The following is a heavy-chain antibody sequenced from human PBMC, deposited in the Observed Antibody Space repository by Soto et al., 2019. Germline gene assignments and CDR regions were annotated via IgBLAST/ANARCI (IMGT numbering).Heavy chain of an antibody. J-gene: IGHJ6*02. CDR3: AREDRILYRNQYYGMDV. D-gene: IGHD2-8*01. V-gene: IGHV1-3*01. Sequence: ASVKVSCTASGYTFTNYAIHWVRQAPGQRLEWMGWINAGNGNTKYSQNFQGRVSITRDTSASTTYMELSSLSSEDTAVYYCAREDRILYRNQYYGMDVWGQGTTVTV. CDR1: GYTFTNYA. CDR2: INAGNGNT.